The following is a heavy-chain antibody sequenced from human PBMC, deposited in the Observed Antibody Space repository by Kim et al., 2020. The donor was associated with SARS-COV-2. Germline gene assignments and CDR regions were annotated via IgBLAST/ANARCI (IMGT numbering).Heavy chain of an antibody. CDR1: GFTFSSYA. J-gene: IGHJ6*02. CDR2: ISGSGGST. D-gene: IGHD3-3*01. CDR3: AKDPEPVVLEWLWAVGGMDV. Sequence: GGSLRLSCAASGFTFSSYAMSWVRQAPGKGLEWVSAISGSGGSTYYADSVKGRFTISRDNSKNTLYLQMNSLRAEDTAVYYCAKDPEPVVLEWLWAVGGMDVWGQGTTVTVSS. V-gene: IGHV3-23*01.